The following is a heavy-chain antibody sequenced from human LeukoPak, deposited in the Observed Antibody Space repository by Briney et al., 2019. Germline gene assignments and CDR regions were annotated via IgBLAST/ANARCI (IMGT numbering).Heavy chain of an antibody. Sequence: GGSLRLSCAASGFTFRGYAMSWVRQAPGKGLDWVSAITSGGGNTYHADTVQGRFTISRDNSKNTLYPQMSSLRAEDTAIYYCAKGSSSSRPYYFDYWGQGILVTVSS. J-gene: IGHJ4*02. CDR3: AKGSSSSRPYYFDY. CDR1: GFTFRGYA. D-gene: IGHD6-6*01. V-gene: IGHV3-23*01. CDR2: ITSGGGNT.